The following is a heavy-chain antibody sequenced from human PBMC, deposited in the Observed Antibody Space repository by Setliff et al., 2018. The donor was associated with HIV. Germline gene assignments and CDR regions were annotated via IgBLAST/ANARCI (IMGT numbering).Heavy chain of an antibody. V-gene: IGHV4-39*01. CDR1: GGSISSSSYY. D-gene: IGHD3-22*01. J-gene: IGHJ4*02. Sequence: PSETLSLTCTVSGGSISSSSYYWGWIRQPPGKGLEWIGSIYYSGSTYYNPSLKSLVTISVDTSKNQFSLKLSSATAADTAVYYCARSRLHYYDSSGYYPSYFDYWGQGTLVTVSS. CDR3: ARSRLHYYDSSGYYPSYFDY. CDR2: IYYSGST.